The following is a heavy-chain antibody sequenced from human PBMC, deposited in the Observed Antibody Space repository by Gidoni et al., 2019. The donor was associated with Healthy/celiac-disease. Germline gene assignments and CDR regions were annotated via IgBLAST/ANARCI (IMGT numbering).Heavy chain of an antibody. CDR3: ASRVNIVVVPAASLDY. J-gene: IGHJ4*02. D-gene: IGHD2-2*01. CDR1: GGSFSGYY. CDR2: INHSGST. Sequence: QVQLQQWGAGLLKSSETLSLTCAVYGGSFSGYYWSWIRQPPGKGLEWIGEINHSGSTNYNPSLKSRVTISVDTSKNQFSLKLSSVTAADTAVYYCASRVNIVVVPAASLDYWGQGTLVTVSS. V-gene: IGHV4-34*01.